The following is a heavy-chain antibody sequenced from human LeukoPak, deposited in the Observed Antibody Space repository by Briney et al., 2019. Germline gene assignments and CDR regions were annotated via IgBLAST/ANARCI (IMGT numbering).Heavy chain of an antibody. CDR3: TTDRFS. CDR1: GITFSDAW. J-gene: IGHJ5*02. CDR2: ITSKSDGGTT. V-gene: IGHV3-15*01. Sequence: GGSLRLSCAASGITFSDAWMSWVRQTPGKGLEWVARITSKSDGGTTDYAAPVKGRFTISRDDSEATLYLQMNSLKTEDTAVYYCTTDRFSWGQGTPVTVSS.